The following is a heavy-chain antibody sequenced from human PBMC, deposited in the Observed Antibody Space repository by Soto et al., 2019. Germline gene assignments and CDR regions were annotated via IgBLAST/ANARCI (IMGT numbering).Heavy chain of an antibody. J-gene: IGHJ4*02. CDR2: IWYDGSNK. Sequence: QVQLVESGGGVVQPGTSLRLSCAASGFSFSSYDIHWVRQAPGKGLEWVAVIWYDGSNKYYADSVKGRFIISRDNSKNTVYLQMNSLRADDTAVYYCARGYSSSRDLGYWGQGTLVTVSS. CDR1: GFSFSSYD. CDR3: ARGYSSSRDLGY. D-gene: IGHD6-13*01. V-gene: IGHV3-33*01.